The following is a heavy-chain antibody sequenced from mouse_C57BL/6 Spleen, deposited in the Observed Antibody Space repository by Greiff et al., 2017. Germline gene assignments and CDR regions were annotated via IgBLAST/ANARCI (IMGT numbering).Heavy chain of an antibody. Sequence: EVQLQESGGDLVKPGGSLKLSCAASGFTFSSYGLSWVRQTPDKRLEWVATISSGGSYTYYPDSVKGRFTISRVNAKNTLYLQMSSLKSEDTAMYYCARHPTMVSAMDYWGQGTSVTVSS. V-gene: IGHV5-6*01. D-gene: IGHD2-1*01. CDR1: GFTFSSYG. J-gene: IGHJ4*01. CDR3: ARHPTMVSAMDY. CDR2: ISSGGSYT.